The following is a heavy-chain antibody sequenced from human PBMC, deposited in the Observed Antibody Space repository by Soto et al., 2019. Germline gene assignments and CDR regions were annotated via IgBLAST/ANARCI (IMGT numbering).Heavy chain of an antibody. Sequence: GGSLRLSCAASGFTFSSYSMNWVRQAPGKGLEWVSPISSSSSYIYYADSVKGRFTISRDNAKNSLYLQMNSLRAEDTAVYYCARDGDFWSGYYSDYYGMDVWGQGTTVTVSS. J-gene: IGHJ6*02. V-gene: IGHV3-21*01. CDR1: GFTFSSYS. CDR2: ISSSSSYI. CDR3: ARDGDFWSGYYSDYYGMDV. D-gene: IGHD3-3*01.